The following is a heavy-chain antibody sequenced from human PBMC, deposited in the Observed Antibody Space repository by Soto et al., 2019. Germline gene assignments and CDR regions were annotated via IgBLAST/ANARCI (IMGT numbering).Heavy chain of an antibody. J-gene: IGHJ5*02. CDR1: GFTFSSYW. V-gene: IGHV3-74*01. CDR2: INGDGSST. CDR3: ARDRRTLWSGYYFWFDP. Sequence: PGGSLRLSCAASGFTFSSYWMHWVRQAPGKGLVWVSRINGDGSSTSYADSVKGRFTISRDNAKNTLYLQMNSLRAEDTAVYYCARDRRTLWSGYYFWFDPWGQGTLVTVSS. D-gene: IGHD3-3*01.